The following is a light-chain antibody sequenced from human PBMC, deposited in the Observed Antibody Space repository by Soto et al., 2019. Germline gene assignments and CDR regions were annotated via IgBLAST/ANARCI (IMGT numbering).Light chain of an antibody. J-gene: IGLJ3*02. V-gene: IGLV4-60*03. CDR1: SGHSSYI. CDR3: ETWDSSTRV. Sequence: VLTQSSSVSASLGSSVKLTCALSSGHSSYIIAWHQQQPGKAPRYLMNLESTGSYNRGSGVPDRFSGSRSGADRFLTISYLQSEDEADYYCETWDSSTRVFGGGTKVTVL. CDR2: LESTGSY.